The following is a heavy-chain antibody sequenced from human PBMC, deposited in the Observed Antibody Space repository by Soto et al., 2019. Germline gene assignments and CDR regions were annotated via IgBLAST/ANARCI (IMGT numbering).Heavy chain of an antibody. CDR3: ARGLLGYCSSTSCAPYYFDY. V-gene: IGHV4-34*01. J-gene: IGHJ4*02. D-gene: IGHD2-2*03. CDR1: GGSFSGYY. CDR2: INHSGST. Sequence: SETLSLTCAVYGGSFSGYYWSWIRQPPGKGLEWIGEINHSGSTNYNPSLKSRVTISVDTSKNQFSLKLSSVTAADTAVYYCARGLLGYCSSTSCAPYYFDYWGQGTLVTVSS.